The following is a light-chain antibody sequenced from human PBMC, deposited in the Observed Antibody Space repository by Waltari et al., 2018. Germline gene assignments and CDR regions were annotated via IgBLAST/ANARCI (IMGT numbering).Light chain of an antibody. CDR2: VNN. CDR1: SSNIGAGHD. Sequence: QSVLTQPPSMSGAPGQRVTISCTGSSSNIGAGHDVHWYQVFPGTAPKLLISVNNNRPSGFPDRVSGSKSDTSAALAIGGLQAEDEADYYCQSFDIRLSGGVVFGGGTKVTVL. CDR3: QSFDIRLSGGVV. J-gene: IGLJ3*02. V-gene: IGLV1-40*01.